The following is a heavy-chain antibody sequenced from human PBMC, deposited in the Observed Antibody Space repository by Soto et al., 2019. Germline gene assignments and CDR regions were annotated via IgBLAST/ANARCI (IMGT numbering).Heavy chain of an antibody. CDR3: ARGDYYDTSGPFSDAFDI. D-gene: IGHD3-22*01. CDR2: IWYDGSNK. J-gene: IGHJ3*02. Sequence: PGGSLRLSCAASGFTFSSYGMHWVRQAPGKGLEWVAVIWYDGSNKYYADSVKGRFTISRDNSKNTLYLQTSSLRAEATAVYYCARGDYYDTSGPFSDAFDIWGQGTMVTVSS. CDR1: GFTFSSYG. V-gene: IGHV3-33*01.